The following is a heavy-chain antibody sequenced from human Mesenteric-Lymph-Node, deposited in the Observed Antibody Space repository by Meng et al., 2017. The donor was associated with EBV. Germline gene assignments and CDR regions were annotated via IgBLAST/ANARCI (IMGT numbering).Heavy chain of an antibody. CDR2: IYWDDDK. V-gene: IGHV2-5*02. CDR3: THRGGDIFQN. CDR1: GFSLSTSGVG. Sequence: QITLRESGPTLVKPTQTLTLTCTFSGFSLSTSGVGVGWIRQTPGKALEWLALIYWDDDKRFSTSLKSRLAITKDTSTNQVVLSMTNVDPVDTGTYYCTHRGGDIFQNWGQGTLVTVSS. D-gene: IGHD2-15*01. J-gene: IGHJ1*01.